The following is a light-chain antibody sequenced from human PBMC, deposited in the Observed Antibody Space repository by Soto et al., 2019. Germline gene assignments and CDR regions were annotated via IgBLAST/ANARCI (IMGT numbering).Light chain of an antibody. CDR3: SSYTSSSPPYV. CDR1: SSDVGGYNY. V-gene: IGLV2-14*01. J-gene: IGLJ1*01. Sequence: QSALTQPASVSGSPGQSITISCTGTSSDVGGYNYVSWYQQHPGKAPKLMIYDVSNRPSGVSNRFSGSKSGNTASLTISGLQAEDEADYYCSSYTSSSPPYVFGTGTRSPS. CDR2: DVS.